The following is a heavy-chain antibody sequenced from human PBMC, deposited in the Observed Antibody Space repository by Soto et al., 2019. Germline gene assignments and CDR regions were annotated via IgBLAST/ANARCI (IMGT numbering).Heavy chain of an antibody. CDR2: ISGSGGST. D-gene: IGHD3-3*01. J-gene: IGHJ3*01. V-gene: IGHV3-23*01. CDR1: GFTFSSYA. Sequence: EVQLLESGGGLVQPGGSLRLSCAASGFTFSSYAMSWVRQAPGKGLEWVSAISGSGGSTYYADSVKGRFTISRDNSKNPLDLQMNSLRAEDTAVYYCAKSPIFGVVRLWGAFDFWGQGKMVTVSS. CDR3: AKSPIFGVVRLWGAFDF.